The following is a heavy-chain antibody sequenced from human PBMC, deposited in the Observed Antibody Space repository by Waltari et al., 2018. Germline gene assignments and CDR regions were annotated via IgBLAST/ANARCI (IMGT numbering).Heavy chain of an antibody. CDR3: ARGHRNSIAARTPFDP. V-gene: IGHV4-34*01. J-gene: IGHJ5*02. CDR1: GGSLTYNY. D-gene: IGHD6-6*01. Sequence: QVQLQESGPGLVKPSETLSLTCAVSGGSLTYNYWSWLRQPPGKGLEWIGEINHSGSTNYNPSLKSRVTISVDTSKNQFSLKLSSVTAADTAVYYCARGHRNSIAARTPFDPWGQGTLVTVSS. CDR2: INHSGST.